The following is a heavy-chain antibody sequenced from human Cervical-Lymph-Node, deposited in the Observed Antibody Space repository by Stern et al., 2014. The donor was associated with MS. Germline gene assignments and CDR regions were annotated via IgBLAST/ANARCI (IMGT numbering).Heavy chain of an antibody. J-gene: IGHJ4*02. CDR2: ISAYNGNT. CDR1: GYTFTSYG. V-gene: IGHV1-18*04. D-gene: IGHD3-22*01. CDR3: ARDLYYDSSGYYPTFDY. Sequence: QAQLVQSGAEVKKPGASVKVSCKASGYTFTSYGISWVRQAPGQGLEWMGWISAYNGNTNYAQKLQGRVTMTTDTSTSTAYMELRSLRSDDTAVYYCARDLYYDSSGYYPTFDYWGQGTLVTVSS.